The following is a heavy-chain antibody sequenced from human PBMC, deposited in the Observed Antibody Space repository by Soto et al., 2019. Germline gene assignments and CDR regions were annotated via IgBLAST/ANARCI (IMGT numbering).Heavy chain of an antibody. D-gene: IGHD6-19*01. J-gene: IGHJ6*03. CDR3: ARAPLTVTGSVYYYMDV. CDR2: INHSGST. CDR1: NGSFSAFY. V-gene: IGHV4-34*01. Sequence: SETLSLTCAVYNGSFSAFYWSWIRQPPGKGLEWIGEINHSGSTNYNPSLKSRVTISVDTSKNQFSLKLNSVTAADTAVFYCARAPLTVTGSVYYYMDVWGKGTTVTVSS.